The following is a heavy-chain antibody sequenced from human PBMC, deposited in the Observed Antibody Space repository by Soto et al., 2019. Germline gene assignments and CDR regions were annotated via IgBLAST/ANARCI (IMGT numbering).Heavy chain of an antibody. CDR2: IYYSGST. J-gene: IGHJ4*02. CDR1: GGSISSYY. D-gene: IGHD3-10*01. V-gene: IGHV4-59*01. CDR3: ARVYGSGDFPD. Sequence: QVQLQESGPGLVKPSETLSLTCTVSGGSISSYYWSWIRQPTGKGLEWIGYIYYSGSTNYNPCLKSRVTISVDTSKNQFSLKLRSVTAADTAVYYCARVYGSGDFPDWGQGTLVTVSS.